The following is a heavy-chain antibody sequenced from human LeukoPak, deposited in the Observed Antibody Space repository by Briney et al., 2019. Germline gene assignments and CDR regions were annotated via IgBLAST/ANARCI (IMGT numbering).Heavy chain of an antibody. Sequence: GGSLRLSCAASGFTFSNAWMSWVRQAPGKGLEWVGRIKSKTDGGTTDYAAPVKGRFTISRDDSKNTLYLQMNNLRAEDTAVYYCARGSGWSAEYFQYWGQGTLVTVSS. D-gene: IGHD6-19*01. V-gene: IGHV3-15*01. CDR1: GFTFSNAW. CDR3: ARGSGWSAEYFQY. CDR2: IKSKTDGGTT. J-gene: IGHJ1*01.